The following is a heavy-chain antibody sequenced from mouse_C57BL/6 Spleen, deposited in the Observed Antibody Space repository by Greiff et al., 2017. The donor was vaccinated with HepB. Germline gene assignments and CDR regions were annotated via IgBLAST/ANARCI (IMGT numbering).Heavy chain of an antibody. V-gene: IGHV2-2*01. Sequence: VKLVESGPGLVQPSQSLSITCTVSGFSLTSYGVHWVRQSPGKGLEWLGVIWSGGSTDYNAAFISRLSISKDNSKSQVFFKMYSLQADDTAIYYCARNRDDYFAYWGQGTLVTVSA. J-gene: IGHJ3*01. D-gene: IGHD2-4*01. CDR1: GFSLTSYG. CDR3: ARNRDDYFAY. CDR2: IWSGGST.